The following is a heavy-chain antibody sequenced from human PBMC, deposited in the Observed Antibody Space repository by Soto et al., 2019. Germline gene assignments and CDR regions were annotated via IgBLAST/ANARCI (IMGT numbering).Heavy chain of an antibody. CDR3: ARGQSVGYSSGWPKYYYGMDV. V-gene: IGHV4-34*01. CDR1: GGCFSGYY. CDR2: INHSGST. D-gene: IGHD6-19*01. J-gene: IGHJ6*02. Sequence: SETLSLTCAVYGGCFSGYYWSWIRQPPGKGLEWIGEINHSGSTNYNPSLKSRVTISVDTSKNQFSLKLSSVTAADTAVYYCARGQSVGYSSGWPKYYYGMDVWGQGTTVTVSS.